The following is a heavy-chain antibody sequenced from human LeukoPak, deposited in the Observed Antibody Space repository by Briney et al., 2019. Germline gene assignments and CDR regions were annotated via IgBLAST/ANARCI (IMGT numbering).Heavy chain of an antibody. Sequence: SETLSLTCAVYGGSFSGDYWSWIRQPPGKGLEWIGEINHSGSTNYNPSLKSRVTVSVDTSKNQFSLKLSSLTAADTAVYYCARGRLYYDFWSGYLYYFDYWGQGTLVTVSS. D-gene: IGHD3-3*01. J-gene: IGHJ4*02. CDR2: INHSGST. V-gene: IGHV4-34*01. CDR1: GGSFSGDY. CDR3: ARGRLYYDFWSGYLYYFDY.